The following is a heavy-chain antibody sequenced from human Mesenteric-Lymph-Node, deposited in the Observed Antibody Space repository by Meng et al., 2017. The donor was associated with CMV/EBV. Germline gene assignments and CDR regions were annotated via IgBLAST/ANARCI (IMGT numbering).Heavy chain of an antibody. CDR3: AREVADTFDI. V-gene: IGHV1-2*02. J-gene: IGHJ3*02. D-gene: IGHD5-12*01. CDR2: INPNSGGT. Sequence: ASVKVSCKASGYTFTGYYMHWVRQAPGQGLEWMGWINPNSGGTNYAQKFQGRVTMTRDSSISTAYMELSSLRSDDTAVYYCAREVADTFDIWGQGTMVTVSS. CDR1: GYTFTGYY.